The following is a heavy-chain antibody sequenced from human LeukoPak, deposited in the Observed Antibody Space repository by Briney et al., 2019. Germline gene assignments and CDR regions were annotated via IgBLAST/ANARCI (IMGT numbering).Heavy chain of an antibody. V-gene: IGHV3-21*01. J-gene: IGHJ4*02. Sequence: PGGSLRLSCAASGFTFSSYCMNWVRQAPGKGLEWVSSISSSSLYIYYADSVKGRFTISRDNAKNSLYLQMNSLRAEDTAVYYCASEHSGNYHRPFDYWGQGTLVTVSS. CDR2: ISSSSLYI. CDR3: ASEHSGNYHRPFDY. CDR1: GFTFSSYC. D-gene: IGHD1-26*01.